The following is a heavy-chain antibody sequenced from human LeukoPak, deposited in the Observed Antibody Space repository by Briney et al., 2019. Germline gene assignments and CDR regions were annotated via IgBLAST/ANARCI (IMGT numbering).Heavy chain of an antibody. V-gene: IGHV3-23*01. J-gene: IGHJ4*02. CDR3: ARIAAAGSFDY. Sequence: GGSLRLSCAASGVTFSSFAMSWVRQAPGKGLEWVSAISGGGGSAYYADSVKGRFTISRDNSKNTLYLQMNSLRAEDTAVYYCARIAAAGSFDYWGQGTLVTVSS. CDR2: ISGGGGSA. CDR1: GVTFSSFA. D-gene: IGHD6-13*01.